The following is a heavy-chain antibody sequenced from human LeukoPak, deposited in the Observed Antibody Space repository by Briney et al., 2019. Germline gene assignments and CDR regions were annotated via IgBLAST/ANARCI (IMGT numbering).Heavy chain of an antibody. CDR2: IYYGGST. J-gene: IGHJ4*02. D-gene: IGHD3-3*01. CDR1: GGSISSSSYY. CDR3: ARRGFAPSDY. V-gene: IGHV4-39*01. Sequence: SETLSLTCTVSGGSISSSSYYWGWIRQPPGKGLEWIGSIYYGGSTYYNPSLKSRVTISVDTSKNQFSLKLSSVTAADTAVYYCARRGFAPSDYWGQGTLVTVSS.